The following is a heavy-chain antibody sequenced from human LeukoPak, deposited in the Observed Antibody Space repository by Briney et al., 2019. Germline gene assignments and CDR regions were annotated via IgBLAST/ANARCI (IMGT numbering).Heavy chain of an antibody. Sequence: SETLSLTCTISGGSINSYYWSWIRQPAGKGLEWIGRIYPSGSTYYNPSLKSRVTMSVDTSKNHFSLHLSSVTAADTAVYYCAKTSFGSGSFWFFDLWGRGAQVTVSS. V-gene: IGHV4-4*07. J-gene: IGHJ2*01. CDR3: AKTSFGSGSFWFFDL. CDR1: GGSINSYY. D-gene: IGHD1-26*01. CDR2: IYPSGST.